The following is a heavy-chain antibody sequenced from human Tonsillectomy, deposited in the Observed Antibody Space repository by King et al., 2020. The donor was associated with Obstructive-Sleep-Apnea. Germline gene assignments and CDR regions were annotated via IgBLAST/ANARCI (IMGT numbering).Heavy chain of an antibody. J-gene: IGHJ4*02. V-gene: IGHV3-21*01. CDR2: ISSSSSYI. D-gene: IGHD3-22*01. Sequence: VQLVESGGGLVKPRGSLRLSCAASGFTFSSYSMNWVRQAPGKGLEWVSSISSSSSYIYYADSVKGRFTISRDNAKNSLYLQMNSLRAEDTAVYYCARDLLNYYDSSGYPNHLDYWGQGTLVTVSS. CDR3: ARDLLNYYDSSGYPNHLDY. CDR1: GFTFSSYS.